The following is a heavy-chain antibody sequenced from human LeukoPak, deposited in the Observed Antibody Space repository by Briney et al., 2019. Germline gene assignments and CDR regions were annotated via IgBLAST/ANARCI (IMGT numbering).Heavy chain of an antibody. Sequence: GGSLRLSCAASGFTFSSYSMNWVRQAPGKGLEWVSYISSSSSTIYYADSVKGRFTISRDNAKNSLYLQMNSLRAEDTAVCYCYSRSAIDYWGQGTLVTVSS. J-gene: IGHJ4*02. CDR3: YSRSAIDY. CDR2: ISSSSSTI. V-gene: IGHV3-48*04. D-gene: IGHD3-3*01. CDR1: GFTFSSYS.